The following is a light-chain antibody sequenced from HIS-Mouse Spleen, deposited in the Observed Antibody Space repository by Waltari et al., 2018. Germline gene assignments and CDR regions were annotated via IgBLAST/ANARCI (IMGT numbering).Light chain of an antibody. Sequence: QSALTQPASVSGSPGQSITISCTGTSSDVGSYNLVSWYQQHPGKAPKLMIYEGSKRPSGVSNRFPGSKSGNTASLTISGLQAEDEADYYCCSYAGSSTFEVFGGGTKLTVL. CDR2: EGS. J-gene: IGLJ2*01. V-gene: IGLV2-23*03. CDR3: CSYAGSSTFEV. CDR1: SSDVGSYNL.